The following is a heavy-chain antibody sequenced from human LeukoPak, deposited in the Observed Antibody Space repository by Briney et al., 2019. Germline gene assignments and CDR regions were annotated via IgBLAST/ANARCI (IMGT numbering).Heavy chain of an antibody. D-gene: IGHD1-26*01. Sequence: GGSLRLSCAASGFTFSSYSMNWVRQAPGKGLEWVSSISSSSSYIYYADSVKGRFTISRDNTENSLYLQMNSLRAEDTAVYYCARDRHSGNYLGKVDYWGQGPLVTVSS. V-gene: IGHV3-21*01. CDR2: ISSSSSYI. CDR1: GFTFSSYS. CDR3: ARDRHSGNYLGKVDY. J-gene: IGHJ4*02.